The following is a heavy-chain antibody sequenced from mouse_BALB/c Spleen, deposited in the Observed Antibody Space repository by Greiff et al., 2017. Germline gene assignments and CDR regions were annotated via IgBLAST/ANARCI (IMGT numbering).Heavy chain of an antibody. J-gene: IGHJ3*01. V-gene: IGHV1S81*02. D-gene: IGHD4-1*01. Sequence: QVQLQQPGAELVKPGASVKLSCKASGYTFTSYWMHWVKQRPGQGLEWIGEINPSNGRTNYNEKFKSKATLTVDKSSSTAYMQLSSLTSEDSAVYCCARLGFPAWFAYWGQGTLVTVSA. CDR1: GYTFTSYW. CDR3: ARLGFPAWFAY. CDR2: INPSNGRT.